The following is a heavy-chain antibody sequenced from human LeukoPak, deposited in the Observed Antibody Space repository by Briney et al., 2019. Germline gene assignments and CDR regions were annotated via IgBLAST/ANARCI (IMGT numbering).Heavy chain of an antibody. J-gene: IGHJ4*02. V-gene: IGHV1-69*13. CDR1: GGTFSSYA. CDR3: ARLIAVAGTKDY. D-gene: IGHD6-19*01. Sequence: SVKVSCKASGGTFSSYAISWVRQAPGQGLGWMGGIIPIFGTANYAQKFRGRVTITADESTSTAYMELSSLRSEDTAVYYCARLIAVAGTKDYWGQGTLVTVSS. CDR2: IIPIFGTA.